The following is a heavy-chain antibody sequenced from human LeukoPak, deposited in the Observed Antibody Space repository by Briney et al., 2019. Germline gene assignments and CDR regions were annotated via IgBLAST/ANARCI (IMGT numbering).Heavy chain of an antibody. Sequence: PGGSLRLSCAASGFTFSSYWMPWVRQAPGKGLVWVSRITSDGRSTSYADSVKGRFTMSRDNAKNTLYLQMNRLRVEDTAVYYCSYGAPTTSDYWGQGTLVTVSS. CDR3: SYGAPTTSDY. D-gene: IGHD2/OR15-2a*01. J-gene: IGHJ4*02. CDR2: ITSDGRST. V-gene: IGHV3-74*01. CDR1: GFTFSSYW.